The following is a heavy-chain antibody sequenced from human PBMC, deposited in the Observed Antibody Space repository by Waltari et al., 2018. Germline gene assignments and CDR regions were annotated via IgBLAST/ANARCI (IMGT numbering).Heavy chain of an antibody. D-gene: IGHD1-1*01. CDR1: GGSISSSSYY. J-gene: IGHJ3*02. Sequence: QLQLQESGPGLVKPSETLSLTCPVSGGSISSSSYYWGWIRQPPGKGLEWIGSIYYSGSTYYNPSLKSRVTISVDTSKNQFSLKLSSVTAADTAVYYCARDLSWNDGAFDIWGQGTMVTVSS. V-gene: IGHV4-39*07. CDR3: ARDLSWNDGAFDI. CDR2: IYYSGST.